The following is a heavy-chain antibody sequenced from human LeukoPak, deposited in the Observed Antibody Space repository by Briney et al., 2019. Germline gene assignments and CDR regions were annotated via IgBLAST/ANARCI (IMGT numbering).Heavy chain of an antibody. V-gene: IGHV3-21*01. CDR3: AKDRYSYAFEYSDS. CDR1: GFTFSSYS. J-gene: IGHJ4*02. CDR2: ISSSSSYI. D-gene: IGHD5-18*01. Sequence: GGSLRLSCAASGFTFSSYSMSWVRQAPGKGLEWVSSISSSSSYIYYADSVKGRFTISRDNAKNSLYLQMNSLRAEDTAVYYCAKDRYSYAFEYSDSWGQGTLVTVSS.